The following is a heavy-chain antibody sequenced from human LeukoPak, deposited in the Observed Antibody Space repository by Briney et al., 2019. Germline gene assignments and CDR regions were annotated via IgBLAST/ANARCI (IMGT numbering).Heavy chain of an antibody. V-gene: IGHV4-34*01. CDR2: INHSGST. J-gene: IGHJ6*02. Sequence: PSETLSLTCAVYGGSFSGYYWSWIRQPPGKGLEWIGEINHSGSTNYNPSLKSRVTISVDTSKNQFSLKLSFVTAADTAVYYCARGCLYYYYGMDVWGQGTTVTVSS. CDR1: GGSFSGYY. CDR3: ARGCLYYYYGMDV.